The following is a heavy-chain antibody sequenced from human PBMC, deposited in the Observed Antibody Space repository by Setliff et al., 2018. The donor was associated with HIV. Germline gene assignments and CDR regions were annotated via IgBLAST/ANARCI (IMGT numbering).Heavy chain of an antibody. D-gene: IGHD3-22*01. Sequence: ASVKVSCKASGGTFSSYAISWVRQAPGQGLEWMGGIAGHNGDTKYDQMLQGRVTVAADISTRTVYMELRSLRSDDTAMYYCVRDDNYFDTTGYYPYFDYWGQGTQVTAPQ. V-gene: IGHV1-18*01. CDR1: GGTFSSYA. J-gene: IGHJ4*02. CDR2: IAGHNGDT. CDR3: VRDDNYFDTTGYYPYFDY.